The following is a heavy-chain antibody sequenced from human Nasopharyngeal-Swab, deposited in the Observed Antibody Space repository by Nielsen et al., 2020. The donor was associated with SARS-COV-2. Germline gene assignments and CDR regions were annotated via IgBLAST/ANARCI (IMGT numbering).Heavy chain of an antibody. V-gene: IGHV4-30-4*01. D-gene: IGHD3-22*01. J-gene: IGHJ4*02. CDR2: IYYSGST. Sequence: LRLSCTVSGGSISSGDYYWSWIRQPPGKGLEWIGYIYYSGSTYYNPSLKSRVTISVDTSKNQFSLKLSSVTAADTAVYYCARSPRYDSSGYHNPGFDYWGQGTLVTVSS. CDR1: GGSISSGDYY. CDR3: ARSPRYDSSGYHNPGFDY.